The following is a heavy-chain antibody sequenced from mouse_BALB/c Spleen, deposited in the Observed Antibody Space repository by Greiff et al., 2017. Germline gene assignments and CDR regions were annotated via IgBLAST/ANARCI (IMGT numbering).Heavy chain of an antibody. CDR2: IDPSDSET. V-gene: IGHV1S127*01. J-gene: IGHJ4*01. Sequence: QVQLQQSGPQLVRPGASVKISCKASGYSFTSYWMHWVKQRPGQGLECIGMIDPSDSETRLNQKFKDKATLTVDKSSSTAYMQLSSPTSEDSAVYYCAREGGDYYGSSLWGQGTSVTVSS. CDR3: AREGGDYYGSSL. D-gene: IGHD1-1*01. CDR1: GYSFTSYW.